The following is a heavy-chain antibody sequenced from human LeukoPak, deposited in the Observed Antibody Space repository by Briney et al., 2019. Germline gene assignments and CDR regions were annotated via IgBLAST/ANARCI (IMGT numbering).Heavy chain of an antibody. D-gene: IGHD3-9*01. J-gene: IGHJ4*02. CDR1: GFTFSRYA. V-gene: IGHV3-23*01. CDR3: ARDDYDILTGYDY. Sequence: GGSPRLSCAASGFTFSRYAMSWVRQAPGKGLEWVSAISGSGDSTYYADSVKGRFTISRDNSKNTLYLQMNSLRAEATAVYYCARDDYDILTGYDYWGQGTLLTVSS. CDR2: ISGSGDST.